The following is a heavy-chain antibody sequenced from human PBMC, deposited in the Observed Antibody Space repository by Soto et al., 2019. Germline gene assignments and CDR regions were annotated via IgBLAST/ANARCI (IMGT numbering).Heavy chain of an antibody. J-gene: IGHJ6*02. Sequence: PGGSLRLSCAASGFTFSSYAMSWVRQAPGKGLEWVSAISGSGGSTYYADSVKGRFTTSRDNSKNTLYLQMNSLRAEDTAVYYCAKDLRKGIAAARAYYGMDVWGQGTTVTVSS. V-gene: IGHV3-23*01. CDR3: AKDLRKGIAAARAYYGMDV. D-gene: IGHD6-13*01. CDR2: ISGSGGST. CDR1: GFTFSSYA.